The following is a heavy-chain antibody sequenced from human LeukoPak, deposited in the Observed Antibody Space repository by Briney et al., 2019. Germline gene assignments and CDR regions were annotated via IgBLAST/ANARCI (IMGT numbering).Heavy chain of an antibody. CDR3: ANTYDILTGYYKSPPDY. CDR2: ISGSGGST. J-gene: IGHJ4*02. V-gene: IGHV3-23*01. D-gene: IGHD3-9*01. CDR1: GFTFSSYA. Sequence: GGSLRLSCAASGFTFSSYAMSWVRQAPGKGLEWVSAISGSGGSTYYADSVKGRFTISRDNSKNTLYLHMNSLRAEDTAVYYCANTYDILTGYYKSPPDYWGQGTLVAVSS.